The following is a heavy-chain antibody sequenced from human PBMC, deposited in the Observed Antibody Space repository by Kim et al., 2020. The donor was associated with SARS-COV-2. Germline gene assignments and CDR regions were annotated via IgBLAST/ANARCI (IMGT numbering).Heavy chain of an antibody. CDR1: GFTFSGFA. CDR3: ASSAGYCSGGSCPEDSYYCDY. J-gene: IGHJ4*02. D-gene: IGHD2-15*01. CDR2: ISYDGSNK. V-gene: IGHV3-30*04. Sequence: GGSLRLSCAASGFTFSGFAMHWARQAPGKGLEWVAVISYDGSNKYYVDSVKGRFTISRDNSKNTLYLQMNSLRAEDTAVYYCASSAGYCSGGSCPEDSYYCDYWGQGTLVTVSS.